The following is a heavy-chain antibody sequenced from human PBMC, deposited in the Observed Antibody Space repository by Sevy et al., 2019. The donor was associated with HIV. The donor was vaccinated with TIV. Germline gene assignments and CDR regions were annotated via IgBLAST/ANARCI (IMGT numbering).Heavy chain of an antibody. V-gene: IGHV3-30*02. CDR3: AKGALRFLEGGYYFDY. J-gene: IGHJ4*02. Sequence: GGSLRLSCAASGFTFSSYGMHWVRQAPGKGLEWVAFIRYDGSNKYYADSVKGRFTISRDNSKNKLYLQMNSLRAEDTAVYYCAKGALRFLEGGYYFDYWGQGTLVTVSS. CDR2: IRYDGSNK. CDR1: GFTFSSYG. D-gene: IGHD3-3*01.